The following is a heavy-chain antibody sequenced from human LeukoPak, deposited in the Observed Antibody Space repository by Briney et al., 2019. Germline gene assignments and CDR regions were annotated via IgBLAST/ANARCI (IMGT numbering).Heavy chain of an antibody. V-gene: IGHV1-69*13. CDR3: ARDLRSGVPAAILDY. D-gene: IGHD2-2*01. CDR2: IIPIFGTA. Sequence: GASVKVSCKASGGTFSSYAISWVRQAPGQGLEWMGGIIPIFGTANYAQKFQGRVTITADESTSTAYMELSSLRSDDTAVYYCARDLRSGVPAAILDYWGQGTLVTVSS. J-gene: IGHJ4*02. CDR1: GGTFSSYA.